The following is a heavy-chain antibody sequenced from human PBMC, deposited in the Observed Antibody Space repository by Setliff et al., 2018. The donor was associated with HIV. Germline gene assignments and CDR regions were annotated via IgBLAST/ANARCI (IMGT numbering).Heavy chain of an antibody. V-gene: IGHV4-61*02. CDR3: VRRVSHGSQPSYFDY. D-gene: IGHD3-10*01. Sequence: SETLSLTCTVSNGSISSGTFYWNWIRQPAGKGLEWIGRINTSGSTNYNPSLKSRVTISVDKSQNQFSLKLSSVTAADTAVYFCVRRVSHGSQPSYFDYWGQGTLVTVSS. CDR1: NGSISSGTFY. J-gene: IGHJ4*02. CDR2: INTSGST.